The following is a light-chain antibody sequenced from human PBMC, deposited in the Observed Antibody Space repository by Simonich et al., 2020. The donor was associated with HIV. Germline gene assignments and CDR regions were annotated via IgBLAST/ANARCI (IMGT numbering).Light chain of an antibody. Sequence: EIVLTQSPATLSSFPGERATLSCRTSESVSRYLAWYQQKPGQAPRLLIYDASNRATGIPARFSGSGSGTDFTLTISSLEPEDFAVYYCLQRSNWPLTFGGGTKVEIK. CDR1: ESVSRY. V-gene: IGKV3-11*01. J-gene: IGKJ4*01. CDR2: DAS. CDR3: LQRSNWPLT.